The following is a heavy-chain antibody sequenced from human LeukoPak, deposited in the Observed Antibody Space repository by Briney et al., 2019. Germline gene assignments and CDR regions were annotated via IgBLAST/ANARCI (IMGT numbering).Heavy chain of an antibody. CDR2: MNPNSGNT. CDR3: ARAIFGAAWFDP. J-gene: IGHJ5*02. V-gene: IGHV1-8*01. CDR1: GYTFSTYA. D-gene: IGHD3-3*02. Sequence: ASVKVSCKASGYTFSTYALIWVRQATGQGLEWRGWMNPNSGNTGYAQKFQGRVTMTRNTSISTAYMELSSLRSEDTAVYYCARAIFGAAWFDPWGQGTLVTVSS.